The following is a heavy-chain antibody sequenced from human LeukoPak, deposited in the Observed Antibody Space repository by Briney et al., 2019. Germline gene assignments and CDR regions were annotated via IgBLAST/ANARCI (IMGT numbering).Heavy chain of an antibody. V-gene: IGHV3-66*01. CDR3: ASSTPNEQWLGAGAFDI. Sequence: LAGGSLRLSCAASGFTVSSNYMSWVRQAPGKGLEWVSVIYSGGSTYYADSVKGRFTISRDNSKNTLYLQMNSLRAEDTAVYYCASSTPNEQWLGAGAFDIWGQGTMVTVSS. CDR2: IYSGGST. J-gene: IGHJ3*02. CDR1: GFTVSSNY. D-gene: IGHD6-19*01.